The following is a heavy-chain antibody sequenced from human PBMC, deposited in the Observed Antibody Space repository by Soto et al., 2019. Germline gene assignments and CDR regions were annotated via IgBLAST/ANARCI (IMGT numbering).Heavy chain of an antibody. Sequence: SETLSLTCAVSGGSISSDNWWTWVRQPPGKGLEWLGEVFHTGSTTYNPSLKNRVTISLDKSKNQFSLNLTSVTAADTAVYYFARVPDYWGQGILVTVSS. J-gene: IGHJ4*02. D-gene: IGHD2-2*01. V-gene: IGHV4-4*02. CDR3: ARVPDY. CDR2: VFHTGST. CDR1: GGSISSDNW.